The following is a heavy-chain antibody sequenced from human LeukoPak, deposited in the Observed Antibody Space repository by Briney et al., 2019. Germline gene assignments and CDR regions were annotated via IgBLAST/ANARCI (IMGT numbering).Heavy chain of an antibody. V-gene: IGHV7-4-1*02. CDR2: INTNTGNP. D-gene: IGHD3-22*01. Sequence: ASVKVSCKASGYTFTSYAMNWVRQAPGQGLEWMGWINTNTGNPTYAQGFTGRFVFSLDTSVSTAYLQISSLKAEDTAVYYCARNYDSSGYYYYFDYWGQGTLVTVSS. CDR3: ARNYDSSGYYYYFDY. CDR1: GYTFTSYA. J-gene: IGHJ4*02.